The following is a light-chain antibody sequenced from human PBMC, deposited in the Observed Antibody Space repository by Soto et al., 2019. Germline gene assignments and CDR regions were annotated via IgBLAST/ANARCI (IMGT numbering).Light chain of an antibody. CDR2: DVS. V-gene: IGLV2-11*01. CDR3: CSYAGSYTYV. CDR1: SSDVGGYNS. Sequence: QSALTQPRSVNGSPGQSVTISCTRTSSDVGGYNSVSWYQQHPGKAPKLMIYDVSKRPSGVPDRFSGSKSGNTASLTIAGLQAEDEADYYCCSYAGSYTYVFGTGTKVTVL. J-gene: IGLJ1*01.